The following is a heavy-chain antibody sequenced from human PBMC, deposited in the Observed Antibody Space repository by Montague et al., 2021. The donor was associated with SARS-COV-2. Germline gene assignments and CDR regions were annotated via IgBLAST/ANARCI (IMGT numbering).Heavy chain of an antibody. CDR1: GYSFISYW. V-gene: IGHV5-51*01. CDR2: IYPGDSET. Sequence: QSGAEVKKPGESLKISCKGSGYSFISYWIGWVRQMPGKGLEWMGIIYPGDSETRYSPSFQGQVTISADKSISTAYLQWSSLKASDTAVYYCVGLGGLRDYYYNGMDVWGQGTTVTVSS. J-gene: IGHJ6*02. CDR3: VGLGGLRDYYYNGMDV. D-gene: IGHD5-12*01.